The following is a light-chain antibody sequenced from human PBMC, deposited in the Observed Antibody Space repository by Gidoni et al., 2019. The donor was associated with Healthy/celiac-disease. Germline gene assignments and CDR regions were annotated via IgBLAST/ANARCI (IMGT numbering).Light chain of an antibody. Sequence: IVLPQSPGPLSLSPGERATLSCRASQSVSSSYLAWYQQKPGQAPRLLIYGASSRATGIPDRFSGSGSGTDFTLTISRLEPEDFAVYYCQQYGSSPRTFGGGTKVEIK. CDR1: QSVSSSY. CDR3: QQYGSSPRT. J-gene: IGKJ4*01. CDR2: GAS. V-gene: IGKV3-20*01.